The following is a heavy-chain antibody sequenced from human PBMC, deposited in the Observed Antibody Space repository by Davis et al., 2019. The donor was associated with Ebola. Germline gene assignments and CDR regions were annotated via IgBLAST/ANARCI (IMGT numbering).Heavy chain of an antibody. CDR1: GFTFSSYW. CDR2: IKQDGSEK. V-gene: IGHV3-7*01. Sequence: GESLKISCAASGFTFSSYWMSWVRQAPGKGLEWVANIKQDGSEKYYVDSVKGRFTISRDNAKNSLYLQMNSLRAEDTAVYYCARFRFLEWLAGFDYWGQGTLVTVSS. CDR3: ARFRFLEWLAGFDY. D-gene: IGHD3-3*01. J-gene: IGHJ4*02.